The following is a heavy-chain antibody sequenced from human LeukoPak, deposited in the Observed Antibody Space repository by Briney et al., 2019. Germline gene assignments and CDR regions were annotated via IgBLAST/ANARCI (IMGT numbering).Heavy chain of an antibody. CDR1: GFTFNDYY. CDR2: ISAGGYPI. CDR3: VMTAGPPTDH. V-gene: IGHV3-11*04. J-gene: IGHJ4*01. Sequence: GGSLRLSCTCSGFTFNDYYMSWVRQAPGKGLEWLSFISAGGYPIYYADSVRGRFTISRDTAKNSLYLQMNSLRVEDTAVYYCVMTAGPPTDHWGQGALVTVSS.